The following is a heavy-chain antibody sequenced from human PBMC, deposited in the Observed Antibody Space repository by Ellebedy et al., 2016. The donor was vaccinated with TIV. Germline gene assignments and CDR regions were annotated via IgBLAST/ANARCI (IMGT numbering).Heavy chain of an antibody. CDR3: ARDMGLLWFGEFMTFDY. CDR1: GFTFSSYA. CDR2: ISYDGSNK. Sequence: GGSLRLSXAASGFTFSSYAMHWVRQAPGKGLEWVAVISYDGSNKYYADSVKGRFTISRDNSKNTLYLQMNSLRAEDTAVYYCARDMGLLWFGEFMTFDYWGQGTLVTVSS. J-gene: IGHJ4*02. V-gene: IGHV3-30-3*01. D-gene: IGHD3-10*01.